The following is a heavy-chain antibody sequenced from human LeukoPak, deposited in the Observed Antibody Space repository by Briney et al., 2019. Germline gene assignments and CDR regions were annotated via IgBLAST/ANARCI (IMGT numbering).Heavy chain of an antibody. Sequence: SVKVSCKASGGTFSSYAISWVRQAPGQGLEWMGRIIPILGIANYAQKFQGRVTITADKSTSTAYMELSSLRSEDTAVYYCAREGGEQGDGYNLAYFDYWGQGTLVTVSS. D-gene: IGHD5-24*01. CDR2: IIPILGIA. J-gene: IGHJ4*02. CDR1: GGTFSSYA. V-gene: IGHV1-69*04. CDR3: AREGGEQGDGYNLAYFDY.